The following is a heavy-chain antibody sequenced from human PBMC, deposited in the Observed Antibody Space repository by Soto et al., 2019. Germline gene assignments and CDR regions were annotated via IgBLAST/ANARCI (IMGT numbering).Heavy chain of an antibody. CDR3: ATSSPGGVGQYVDAFDL. CDR2: IGPNSGST. J-gene: IGHJ3*01. Sequence: QVQLVHSGPEVKKPGASVKVSCKASNXXXXXXXXXXXXXXXXXXXXXXXWIGPNSGSTNYAQDLQGRVTMTTDTSTNTAYMELRSLRSDDTAIYYCATSSPGGVGQYVDAFDLWGQGTLVTVSS. V-gene: IGHV1-18*01. CDR1: NXXXXXXX. D-gene: IGHD3-16*01.